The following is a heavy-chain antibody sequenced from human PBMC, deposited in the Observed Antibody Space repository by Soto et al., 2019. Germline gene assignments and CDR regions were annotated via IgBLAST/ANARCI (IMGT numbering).Heavy chain of an antibody. D-gene: IGHD1-20*01. J-gene: IGHJ4*02. CDR1: GFTFSNFG. CDR3: ARDDNPDY. Sequence: PGGSLRLSCAASGFTFSNFGMHWVRQAPGKGLTWVSRIKGDGNTKDYADSVKGRFTMSRDNAKSTVYLQMNSLRTEDTAVYYCARDDNPDYWGQGTLVTVSS. CDR2: IKGDGNTK. V-gene: IGHV3-74*01.